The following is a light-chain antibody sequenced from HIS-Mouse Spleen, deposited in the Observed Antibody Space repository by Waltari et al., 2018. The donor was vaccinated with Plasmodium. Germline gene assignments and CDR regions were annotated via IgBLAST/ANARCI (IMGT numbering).Light chain of an antibody. J-gene: IGLJ3*02. CDR1: ALPKKY. Sequence: SSELTQPPSVSVSPGQTARITCSGDALPKKYAYCYQQTSGQAPVLVLHEESKRPSGIPEGCSGSSSGTMATLTISGAQVEDEADYYCDSTDSSGNPRVFGGGTKLPVL. CDR3: DSTDSSGNPRV. CDR2: EES. V-gene: IGLV3-10*01.